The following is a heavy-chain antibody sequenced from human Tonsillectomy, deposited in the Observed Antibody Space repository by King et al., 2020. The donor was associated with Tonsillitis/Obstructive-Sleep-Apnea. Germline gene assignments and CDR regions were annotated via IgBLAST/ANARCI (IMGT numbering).Heavy chain of an antibody. CDR3: ARRLDS. CDR2: ISSSSTTT. V-gene: IGHV3-48*02. CDR1: GFNFSAHN. Sequence: VQLVESGGGLVQPGGSLRLSCAASGFNFSAHNMNWVRQAPGEGLEWISFISSSSTTTYYADSVKGRFTISRDNAKNSLYLQMSSLRDEDTAVYYCARRLDSWGQGTLVTVSS. J-gene: IGHJ4*02.